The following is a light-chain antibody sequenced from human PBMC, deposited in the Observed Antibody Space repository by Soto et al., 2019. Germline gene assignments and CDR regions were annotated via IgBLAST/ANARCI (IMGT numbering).Light chain of an antibody. CDR1: ERVSSN. CDR3: HQYHNWPRT. Sequence: IVMTQSPATLSVSPGERATLSCRASERVSSNLAWYQQKPGQAPRLLLYATSTRAMGIPARFRGSGSGTEFTLTISSLQSEDFAVYSCHQYHNWPRTFGQGTKVEIK. CDR2: ATS. V-gene: IGKV3D-15*01. J-gene: IGKJ1*01.